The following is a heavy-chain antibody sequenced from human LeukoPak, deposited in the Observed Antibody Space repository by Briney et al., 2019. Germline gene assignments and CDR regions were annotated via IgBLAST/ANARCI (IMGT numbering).Heavy chain of an antibody. CDR2: INPYSGGT. CDR3: ARVGIVGATHWFDP. D-gene: IGHD1-26*01. CDR1: GYTFTGYY. J-gene: IGHJ5*02. V-gene: IGHV1-2*02. Sequence: GAAVKVSRKASGYTFTGYYMHWVGQAPGEGREWMGWINPYSGGTEYAQKLQGRVNMNRDTSISTAYMELSRLRSDDPAVYYCARVGIVGATHWFDPWGQGTLVTVSS.